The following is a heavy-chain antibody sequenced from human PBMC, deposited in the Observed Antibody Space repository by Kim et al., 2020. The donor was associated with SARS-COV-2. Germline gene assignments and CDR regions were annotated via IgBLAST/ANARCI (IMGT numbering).Heavy chain of an antibody. CDR1: GGSISSGGYY. CDR3: ARRGYYYDSSGYSNWFDP. V-gene: IGHV4-31*03. Sequence: SETLSLTCTVSGGSISSGGYYWSWIRQHPGKGLEWIGYIYYSGSTYYNPSLKSRVTISVDTSKNQFSLKLSSVTAADTAVYYCARRGYYYDSSGYSNWFDPWGQGTLVTVSS. CDR2: IYYSGST. J-gene: IGHJ5*02. D-gene: IGHD3-22*01.